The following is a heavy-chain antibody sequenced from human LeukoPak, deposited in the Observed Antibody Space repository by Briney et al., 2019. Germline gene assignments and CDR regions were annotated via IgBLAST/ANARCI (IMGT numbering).Heavy chain of an antibody. CDR2: IKQDGSEK. CDR3: ARVGDCSGGSCYSGGLYYYYYYMDV. CDR1: GFTFSSYE. J-gene: IGHJ6*03. V-gene: IGHV3-7*01. D-gene: IGHD2-15*01. Sequence: PGGSLRLSCAASGFTFSSYEMNWVRQAPGKGPGWVANIKQDGSEKYYVDSVKGRFTISRDNAKNSLYLQMNSLRAEDAAVYYCARVGDCSGGSCYSGGLYYYYYYMDVWGKGTTVTVSS.